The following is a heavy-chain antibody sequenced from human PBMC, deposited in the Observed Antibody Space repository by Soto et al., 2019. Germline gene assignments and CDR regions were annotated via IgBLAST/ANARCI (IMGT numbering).Heavy chain of an antibody. Sequence: QVQLVESGGGVVQPGRSLRLSCAASGFTFSSYAMHWVRQAPGKGLEWVAVISYDGSNKYYADSVKGRFTISRDNSKNTLYLQMNSLRAEDTAVYYCASENMITFGGVIVDQGYYFDYWGQGTLVTVSS. CDR2: ISYDGSNK. CDR1: GFTFSSYA. V-gene: IGHV3-30-3*01. J-gene: IGHJ4*02. CDR3: ASENMITFGGVIVDQGYYFDY. D-gene: IGHD3-16*02.